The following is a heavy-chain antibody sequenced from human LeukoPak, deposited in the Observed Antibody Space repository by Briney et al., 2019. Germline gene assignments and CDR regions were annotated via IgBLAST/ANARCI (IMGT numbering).Heavy chain of an antibody. CDR2: IYTSGST. D-gene: IGHD3-22*01. CDR3: ARDVHDSSGYYYPGIDY. Sequence: SETLSLTCTASGGSISSYYWSWIRQPAGKGLEWIGRIYTSGSTNYNPSLKSRVTISVDKSKNQFSLKLSSVTAADTAVYYCARDVHDSSGYYYPGIDYWGQGTLVTVSS. J-gene: IGHJ4*02. V-gene: IGHV4-4*07. CDR1: GGSISSYY.